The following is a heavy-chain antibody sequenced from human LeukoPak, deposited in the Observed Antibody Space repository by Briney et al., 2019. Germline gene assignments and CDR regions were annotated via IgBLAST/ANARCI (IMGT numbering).Heavy chain of an antibody. D-gene: IGHD3-22*01. V-gene: IGHV3-23*01. CDR1: GFTFSSYA. Sequence: GGSLRLSCAASGFTFSSYAMSWVRQAPGKGLEWVSAISGSGGSTYYADSVKGRFTISRDNSKNTQYLQMNNLRAEDTAVYYCAKGGYYYDSSGYSHNRALFGYWGQGTLVTVSS. CDR3: AKGGYYYDSSGYSHNRALFGY. CDR2: ISGSGGST. J-gene: IGHJ4*02.